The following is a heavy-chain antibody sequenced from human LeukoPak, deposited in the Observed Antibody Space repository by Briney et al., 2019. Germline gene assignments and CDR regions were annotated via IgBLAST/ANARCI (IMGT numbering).Heavy chain of an antibody. V-gene: IGHV1-18*01. J-gene: IGHJ5*02. Sequence: ASVTVSCKASGYTFTNYDINWVRQATGQGLEWMGWVSAYNGNTNYAQKLQGRVTMTTDTSTSTAYMELRSLRSDDTAVYYCVREENWFDPWGQGTLVTVSS. CDR3: VREENWFDP. CDR1: GYTFTNYD. CDR2: VSAYNGNT.